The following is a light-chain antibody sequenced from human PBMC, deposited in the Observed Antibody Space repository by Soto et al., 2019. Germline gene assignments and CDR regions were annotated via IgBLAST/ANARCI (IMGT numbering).Light chain of an antibody. J-gene: IGKJ1*01. CDR1: QSVSNW. CDR3: QQYTPNSRT. V-gene: IGKV1-5*01. Sequence: IPMTPSPSTLSASVGDRVTITCRASQSVSNWLAWYQQKPGKAPNLLIYDASSLESGVPSRFSGSGSGTEFTLTISSLQPDDFATYSCQQYTPNSRTFGQGTKVDIK. CDR2: DAS.